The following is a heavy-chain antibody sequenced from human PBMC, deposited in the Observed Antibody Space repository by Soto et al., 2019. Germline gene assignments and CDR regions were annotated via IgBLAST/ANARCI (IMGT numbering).Heavy chain of an antibody. CDR3: ARGYCSSTSCRSSASSSYSGRAG. Sequence: GGSLRLSCAASGVTCSDYYMSWIRQAPGKGLEWVSYISSSGSTIYYADSVKGRFTISRDNAQNSLYLQMHRLTDEDTAVYYCARGYCSSTSCRSSASSSYSGRAGWGHGHKVNVSS. CDR1: GVTCSDYY. D-gene: IGHD2-2*01. J-gene: IGHJ6*01. V-gene: IGHV3-11*01. CDR2: ISSSGSTI.